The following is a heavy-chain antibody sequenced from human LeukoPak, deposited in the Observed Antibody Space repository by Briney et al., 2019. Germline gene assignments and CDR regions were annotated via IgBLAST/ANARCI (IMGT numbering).Heavy chain of an antibody. Sequence: GGSLRLSCAASGFTFDDCGISWVRQAPGKGLEWVSGINWNGGSTGYADSVKGRFAISRDNAKNSLYLQMNSLRAEDTALYYCARDMVVVPAAMDYWGQGTLVTVSS. D-gene: IGHD2-2*01. J-gene: IGHJ4*02. CDR3: ARDMVVVPAAMDY. CDR1: GFTFDDCG. V-gene: IGHV3-20*04. CDR2: INWNGGST.